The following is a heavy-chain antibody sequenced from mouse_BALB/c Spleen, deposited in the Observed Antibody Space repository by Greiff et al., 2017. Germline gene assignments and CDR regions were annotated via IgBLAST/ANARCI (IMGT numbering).Heavy chain of an antibody. V-gene: IGHV14-3*02. D-gene: IGHD2-1*01. CDR3: ARSGYGNPFAY. CDR2: IDPANGNT. Sequence: VQLQQSGAELVKPGASVKLSCTASGFNIKDTYMHWVKQRPEQGLEWIGRIDPANGNTKYDPKFQGKATITAATSYNTAYLQLSSLTSEDTAVYYCARSGYGNPFAYWGQGTLVTVSA. CDR1: GFNIKDTY. J-gene: IGHJ3*01.